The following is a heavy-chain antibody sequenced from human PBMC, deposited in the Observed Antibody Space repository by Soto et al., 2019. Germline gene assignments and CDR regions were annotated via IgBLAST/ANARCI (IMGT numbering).Heavy chain of an antibody. V-gene: IGHV1-46*01. D-gene: IGHD2-8*01. CDR3: ARDVNGLDP. CDR1: GNTLSNYY. CDR2: INRSGGST. Sequence: WASGKVSCNATGNTLSNYYIHWVRQATGQGFEWMGIINRSGGSTSYAQKFQCRVTMTRDTSTSIVFLELSSLRSEDTAVYYWARDVNGLDPWG. J-gene: IGHJ5*02.